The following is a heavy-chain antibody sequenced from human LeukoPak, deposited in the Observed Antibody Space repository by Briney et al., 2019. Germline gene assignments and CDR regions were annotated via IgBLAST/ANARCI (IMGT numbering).Heavy chain of an antibody. J-gene: IGHJ4*02. D-gene: IGHD2-2*01. CDR2: INHSGST. CDR1: GGSFSGYY. Sequence: PSETLSLTCAVYGGSFSGYYWSWIRQPPGKGLEWIGEINHSGSTNYNPSLKSRVTISVDTSKNQFSLKLSSVTAADTAVYYCAGIPSGQEVGAATGIVVVPAATDYWGQGTLVTVSS. V-gene: IGHV4-34*01. CDR3: AGIPSGQEVGAATGIVVVPAATDY.